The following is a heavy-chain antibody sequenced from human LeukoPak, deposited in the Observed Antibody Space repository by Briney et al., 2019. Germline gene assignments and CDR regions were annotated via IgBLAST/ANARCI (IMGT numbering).Heavy chain of an antibody. D-gene: IGHD1-26*01. CDR2: IYSGGST. CDR1: GFIVSTHY. J-gene: IGHJ5*02. CDR3: ARHSGEVS. Sequence: GGSLRLSCAASGFIVSTHYMSWVRQAPGKGLEWVSVIYSGGSTYYADSVKGRFTISRDNSKNTLYLQMDSLRPEDTAVYYCARHSGEVSWGQGTLVTVSS. V-gene: IGHV3-66*02.